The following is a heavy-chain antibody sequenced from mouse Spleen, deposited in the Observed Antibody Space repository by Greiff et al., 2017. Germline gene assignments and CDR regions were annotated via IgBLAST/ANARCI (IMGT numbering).Heavy chain of an antibody. CDR3: ARNPFTTVVATDYYAMDY. Sequence: EVKLMESGPELVKPGASVKVSCKASGYSFTDYNMYWVKQSHGKSLEWIGYIDPYNGGTSYNQKFKGKATLTVDKSSSTAFMHLNSLTSEDSAVYYCARNPFTTVVATDYYAMDYWGQGTSVTVSS. D-gene: IGHD1-1*01. V-gene: IGHV1S135*01. J-gene: IGHJ4*01. CDR1: GYSFTDYN. CDR2: IDPYNGGT.